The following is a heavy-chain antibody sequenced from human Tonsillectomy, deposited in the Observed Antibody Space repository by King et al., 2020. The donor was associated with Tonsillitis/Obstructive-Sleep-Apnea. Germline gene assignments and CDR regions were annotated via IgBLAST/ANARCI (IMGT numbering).Heavy chain of an antibody. D-gene: IGHD2-2*01. CDR1: GFTFSSYS. V-gene: IGHV3-48*02. CDR2: ISSSSSTI. Sequence: DVQLVESGGGLVQPGGSLRLSCAASGFTFSSYSMNWVRQAPGKGLEWVSYISSSSSTIYYADSVKGRFTISRDNAKNSVYLQMNSLRDEDTAVYYCARDHQRSYCSSTSCYDYYYYMDVWGKGTTVTVSS. CDR3: ARDHQRSYCSSTSCYDYYYYMDV. J-gene: IGHJ6*03.